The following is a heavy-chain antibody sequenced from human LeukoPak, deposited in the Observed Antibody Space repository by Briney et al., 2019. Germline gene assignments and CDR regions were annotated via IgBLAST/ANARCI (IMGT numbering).Heavy chain of an antibody. D-gene: IGHD6-13*01. CDR1: GGSISSYY. V-gene: IGHV4-59*01. Sequence: SETLSLTCTVSGGSISSYYWSWIRQPPGKGLGWIGYIYYSGTTNYNPSLKSRVTISVDTSKNQFSLKLSSVTAADTAVYYCARGVYIAAAQYAYWGQGTLVTVSS. J-gene: IGHJ4*02. CDR3: ARGVYIAAAQYAY. CDR2: IYYSGTT.